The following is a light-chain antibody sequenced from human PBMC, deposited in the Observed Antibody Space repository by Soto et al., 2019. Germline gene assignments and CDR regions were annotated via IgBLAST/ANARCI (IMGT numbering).Light chain of an antibody. CDR2: DVS. Sequence: QSVLTQLRSVSGSPGQSVTMSCTGTSSDVGGYNFVSWYQHHPGKAPKVMIYDVSQRPSGVPDRFSGSKSGNTASLTISGLQTEDEADYYCCSYAGSYTYWVFGGGTKLTVL. J-gene: IGLJ3*02. CDR1: SSDVGGYNF. V-gene: IGLV2-11*01. CDR3: CSYAGSYTYWV.